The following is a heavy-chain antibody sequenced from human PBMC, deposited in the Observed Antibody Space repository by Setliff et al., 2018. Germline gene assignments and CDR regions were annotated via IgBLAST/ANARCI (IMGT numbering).Heavy chain of an antibody. J-gene: IGHJ6*03. CDR3: ARGRPTANPYYYYYMDV. D-gene: IGHD4-4*01. V-gene: IGHV1-3*03. CDR1: GYTFTAYD. CDR2: INAGNGDT. Sequence: GASVKVSCKASGYTFTAYDIHWMRQAPGQRLEWMGWINAGNGDTKYSQDFQGRVTITRDTSASTAYMDLSSLRSDDMAVYYCARGRPTANPYYYYYMDVWGKGTTVTVSS.